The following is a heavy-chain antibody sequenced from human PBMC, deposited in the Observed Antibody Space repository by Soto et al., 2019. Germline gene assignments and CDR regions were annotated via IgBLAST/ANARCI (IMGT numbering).Heavy chain of an antibody. J-gene: IGHJ4*02. CDR1: GFTFDDYA. CDR3: AKDLGGGYYPGPFDY. V-gene: IGHV3-9*01. CDR2: ISWNSGSI. Sequence: EVQLVESGGGLVQPDRSLRLSCAASGFTFDDYAMHWVRQAPGKGLEWVSGISWNSGSIGYADSVKGRFTISRDNAKNSLYLQMNSLRAEDTALYYCAKDLGGGYYPGPFDYWGQGTLVTVSS. D-gene: IGHD3-22*01.